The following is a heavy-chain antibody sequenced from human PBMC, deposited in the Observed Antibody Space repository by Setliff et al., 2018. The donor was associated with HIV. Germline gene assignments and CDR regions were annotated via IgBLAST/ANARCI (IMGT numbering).Heavy chain of an antibody. J-gene: IGHJ5*02. CDR3: ARHIAGYSAYDLGWFDP. CDR2: VYYSGGT. CDR1: GGSISSYY. Sequence: PSETLSLPCAVYGGSISSYYWSWIRQPPGKGLEWIGCVYYSGGTNYNPSLRSRVTISVDTSKNHFSLKLSSVTAADTAVYYCARHIAGYSAYDLGWFDPWGQGTLVTVSS. D-gene: IGHD5-12*01. V-gene: IGHV4-59*08.